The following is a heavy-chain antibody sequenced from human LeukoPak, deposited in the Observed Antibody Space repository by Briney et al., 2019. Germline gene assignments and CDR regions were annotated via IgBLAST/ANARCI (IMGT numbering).Heavy chain of an antibody. Sequence: ASAKVSCKASGYTFTSYDINWVRQATGQGLEWLGWMNPNSGNTGYAQKFQGRVTMTRNTSISTAYMELSSLRSEDTAVYYCARGRKVAARPYYYYYMDVWGKGTTVTVSS. J-gene: IGHJ6*03. CDR3: ARGRKVAARPYYYYYMDV. CDR1: GYTFTSYD. D-gene: IGHD6-6*01. V-gene: IGHV1-8*01. CDR2: MNPNSGNT.